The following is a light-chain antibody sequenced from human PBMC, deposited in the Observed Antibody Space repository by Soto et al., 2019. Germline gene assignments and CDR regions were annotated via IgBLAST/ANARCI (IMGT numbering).Light chain of an antibody. J-gene: IGKJ5*01. Sequence: DIGITQSPDYLAFSLGEKTNVNFKSRQSVLHSSNNLNYFAWYQHKPGQPPKLLIYWASTRGSGVPDRFSGSGSGTDFTLTISSLQAEDVAVYYCQQYYTTPAITFGQGTRLEIK. CDR1: QSVLHSSNNLNY. CDR3: QQYYTTPAIT. CDR2: WAS. V-gene: IGKV4-1*01.